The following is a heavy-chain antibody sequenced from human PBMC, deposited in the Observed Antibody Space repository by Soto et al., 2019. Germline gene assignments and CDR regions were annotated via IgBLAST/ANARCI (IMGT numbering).Heavy chain of an antibody. V-gene: IGHV4-30-4*01. CDR1: GDSISGGASF. Sequence: PSETLSLTCTVSGDSISGGASFWSWIRQPPGKVLEWIANVYYSGSSYYNPSLKSRLTISVDTTKNQFSLQLKSMTAADTAVYYCEKLSCTSSTCYFPGWFDPWGQGTLVTSPQ. D-gene: IGHD2-2*01. CDR3: EKLSCTSSTCYFPGWFDP. J-gene: IGHJ5*02. CDR2: VYYSGSS.